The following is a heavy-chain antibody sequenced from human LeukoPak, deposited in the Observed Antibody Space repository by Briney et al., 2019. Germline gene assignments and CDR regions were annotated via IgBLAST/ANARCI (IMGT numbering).Heavy chain of an antibody. V-gene: IGHV4-34*01. CDR2: INHSGST. CDR1: GGSFSGYY. Sequence: SETLSLTCAVYGGSFSGYYWSWIRQPPGKGPEWIGEINHSGSTNYNPSLKSRVTISVDTSKNQFSLKLSSVTAADTAVYYCARGRDSGWSYYYHGMDVWGQGTTVTVSS. CDR3: ARGRDSGWSYYYHGMDV. J-gene: IGHJ6*02. D-gene: IGHD6-19*01.